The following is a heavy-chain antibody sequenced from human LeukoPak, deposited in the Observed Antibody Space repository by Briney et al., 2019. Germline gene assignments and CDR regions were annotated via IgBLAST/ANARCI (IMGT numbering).Heavy chain of an antibody. V-gene: IGHV4-59*01. CDR2: LYYSGST. D-gene: IGHD3-22*01. CDR3: ARVSYDSSGYFPAYFDY. J-gene: IGHJ4*02. CDR1: VGSISNYY. Sequence: SETLSLTCTVSVGSISNYYWSWIRQPPGKGLEWIGYLYYSGSTNYNPSLKSRVTISVDTSNNQFSLKLSSVTAADTAVYYCARVSYDSSGYFPAYFDYWGQGTLVTVSS.